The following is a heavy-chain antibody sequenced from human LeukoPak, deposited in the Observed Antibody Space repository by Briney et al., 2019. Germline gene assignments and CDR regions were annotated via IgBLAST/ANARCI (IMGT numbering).Heavy chain of an antibody. D-gene: IGHD4-11*01. CDR3: ARDPYSGLFDY. CDR1: GFTYSSYS. Sequence: GGSLRLSCAASGFTYSSYSMNRVRQAPGKGLEWVSSISSSSSYIYYADSVKGRFTISRDSAKNSLYLQMNSLRAEDTAVYYCARDPYSGLFDYWGQGTLVTVSS. V-gene: IGHV3-21*01. J-gene: IGHJ4*02. CDR2: ISSSSSYI.